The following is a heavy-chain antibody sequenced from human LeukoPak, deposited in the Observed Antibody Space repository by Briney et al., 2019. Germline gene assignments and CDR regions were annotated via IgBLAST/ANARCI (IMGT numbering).Heavy chain of an antibody. J-gene: IGHJ4*02. CDR1: GASISGSGYY. CDR3: ARDSSGAHAFDI. D-gene: IGHD3-16*01. Sequence: PSETLSLTCAVSGASISGSGYYLGWIRQPPGKGLEWIGNIYYTGSTYYNASLQSRVTISIDMSKNQFSLRLNSVTAADTAVYYCARDSSGAHAFDIWGQGTLVTVSS. CDR2: IYYTGST. V-gene: IGHV4-39*07.